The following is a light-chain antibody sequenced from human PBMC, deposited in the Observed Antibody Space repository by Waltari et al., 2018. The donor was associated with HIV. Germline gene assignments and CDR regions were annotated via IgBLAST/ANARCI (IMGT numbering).Light chain of an antibody. CDR1: SSDVGGYNY. V-gene: IGLV2-11*01. CDR3: QSYDSSLSGSWV. J-gene: IGLJ3*02. CDR2: DVN. Sequence: QSALTQPRSVSGSPGQSVTISCTGTSSDVGGYNYVSWYQHHPGKAPKFMIYDVNKRPSGVPDRFSGSKSGTSASLAITGLQAEDEADYYCQSYDSSLSGSWVFGGGTKLTVL.